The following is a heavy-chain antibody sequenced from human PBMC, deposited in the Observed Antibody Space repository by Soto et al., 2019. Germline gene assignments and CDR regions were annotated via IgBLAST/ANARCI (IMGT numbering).Heavy chain of an antibody. CDR2: IYYSGST. J-gene: IGHJ4*02. CDR3: ARGRIQLWYPFDY. CDR1: GFIFRDWF. V-gene: IGHV4-59*01. D-gene: IGHD5-18*01. Sequence: GSLRLSCAASGFIFRDWFMSWIRQAPGKGLEWIGYIYYSGSTNYNPSLKSRVTISVDTSKNQFSLKLSSVTAADTAVYYCARGRIQLWYPFDYWGQGTLVTVSS.